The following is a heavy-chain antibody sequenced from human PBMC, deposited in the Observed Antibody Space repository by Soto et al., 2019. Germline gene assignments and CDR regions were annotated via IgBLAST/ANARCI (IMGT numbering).Heavy chain of an antibody. CDR2: IYYSGST. Sequence: PSETLSLTCTVSGGSISSGDYYWSWIRQPPGKGLEWIGYIYYSGSTYYNPSLKSRVTISVDTSKNQFSLKLSSVTAADTAVYYCARDEIIDSSGYGYYGMDVWGRGTTVTVSS. D-gene: IGHD3-22*01. CDR3: ARDEIIDSSGYGYYGMDV. V-gene: IGHV4-30-4*01. J-gene: IGHJ6*02. CDR1: GGSISSGDYY.